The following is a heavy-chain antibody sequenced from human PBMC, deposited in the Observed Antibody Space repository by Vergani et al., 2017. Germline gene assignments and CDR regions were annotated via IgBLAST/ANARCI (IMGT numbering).Heavy chain of an antibody. CDR3: VKDAGRYEYFFDS. D-gene: IGHD5-12*01. CDR2: LTGGGGST. CDR1: GFTFSTYA. J-gene: IGHJ4*02. Sequence: EVQLLESGGSLKQPGGSVRLSCAASGFTFSTYAMHWVRQAPGKGLEWVSALTGGGGSTYYADSFKGRFIISRDNSRDTLYLQMNSLRHDDTATYYCVKDAGRYEYFFDSWGQGTLVTVSS. V-gene: IGHV3-23*01.